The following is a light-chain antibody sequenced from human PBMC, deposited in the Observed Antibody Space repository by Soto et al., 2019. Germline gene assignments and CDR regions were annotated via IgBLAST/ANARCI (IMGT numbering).Light chain of an antibody. V-gene: IGKV1-39*01. CDR3: QQSYSTPIT. CDR1: QSISNN. Sequence: DIQMTQSPSSLSASVGDRVTIICRASQSISNNLSWYQQKPGNAPKLLIFAASTLESGVPSRFSGSGSGTDFTLTISSLQPEDFATYYCQQSYSTPITFGQGTRLEI. J-gene: IGKJ5*01. CDR2: AAS.